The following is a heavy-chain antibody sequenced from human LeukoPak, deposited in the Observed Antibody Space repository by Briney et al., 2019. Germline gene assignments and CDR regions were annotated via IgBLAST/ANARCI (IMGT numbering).Heavy chain of an antibody. D-gene: IGHD1/OR15-1a*01. CDR1: GGSTIFYY. V-gene: IGHV4-59*01. CDR3: ARGPTRYYFDY. CDR2: IYYSGNT. J-gene: IGHJ4*02. Sequence: SETLSLTCTVSGGSTIFYYWSWIRQPPGKGLEWIGYIYYSGNTNYSPSLKSPVSISVDTSKNQFSLKLSSVTAADTALYYCARGPTRYYFDYWGQGILVTVSS.